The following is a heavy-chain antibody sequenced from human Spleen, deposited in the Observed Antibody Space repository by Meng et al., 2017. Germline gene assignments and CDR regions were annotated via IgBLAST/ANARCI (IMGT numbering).Heavy chain of an antibody. V-gene: IGHV1-2*06. CDR2: INPKSGDT. Sequence: ASVKVSCKASGYTFPDYWLHWVRRAPGQGLEWMGRINPKSGDTHYAQRFQGRVTMTGDTSISTAYMELSGLRSDDTAMYYCARDEVISAAGKLFGDYWGQGTLVTVYS. CDR3: ARDEVISAAGKLFGDY. J-gene: IGHJ4*02. CDR1: GYTFPDYW. D-gene: IGHD6-13*01.